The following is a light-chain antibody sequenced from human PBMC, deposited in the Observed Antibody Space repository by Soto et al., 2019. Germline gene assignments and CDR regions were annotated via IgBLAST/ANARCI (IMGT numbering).Light chain of an antibody. V-gene: IGKV3-20*01. J-gene: IGKJ3*01. CDR1: QSVRNNY. CDR2: GAS. Sequence: EIVLTQSPGTLSLSPGDRATLACRASQSVRNNYLAWYQQKPGQAPRLLIYGASSRATGITDRFSGSGSGTDFTLTITSLEPEDFAVYYCQQFGSSPRFTFGPGTKVDIK. CDR3: QQFGSSPRFT.